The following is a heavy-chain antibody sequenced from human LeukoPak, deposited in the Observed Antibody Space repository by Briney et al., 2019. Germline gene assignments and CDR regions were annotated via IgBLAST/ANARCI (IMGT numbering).Heavy chain of an antibody. CDR2: ISGSGRST. Sequence: GGSLRLSCAGSGFTFNTSAMSWVRQAPGKGLEWVSAISGSGRSTYYTDSVRGRFTISRDNSKNALYLQMNSLRAEDTAVYFCAKGRGTRVYNWFDTWGQGILVTVSS. V-gene: IGHV3-23*01. CDR1: GFTFNTSA. J-gene: IGHJ5*02. D-gene: IGHD1-26*01. CDR3: AKGRGTRVYNWFDT.